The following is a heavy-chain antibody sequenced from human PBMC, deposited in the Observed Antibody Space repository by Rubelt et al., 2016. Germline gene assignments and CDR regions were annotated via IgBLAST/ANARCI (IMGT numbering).Heavy chain of an antibody. CDR2: INHSGRT. Sequence: QVQLQQWGAGLLKPSETLSLTCAVYGGSFSGYYWSWIRQPPGKGLEWIGEINHSGRTNYNPSLKSRVTISVDTSKNQFSLKLSSVTAADTAVYYCARHVVATIHGMGYFDYWGQGTLVTVSS. CDR3: ARHVVATIHGMGYFDY. CDR1: GGSFSGYY. D-gene: IGHD5-24*01. J-gene: IGHJ4*02. V-gene: IGHV4-34*01.